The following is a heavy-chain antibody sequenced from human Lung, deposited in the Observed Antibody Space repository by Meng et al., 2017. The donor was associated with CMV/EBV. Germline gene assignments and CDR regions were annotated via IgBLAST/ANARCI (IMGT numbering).Heavy chain of an antibody. V-gene: IGHV4-34*01. Sequence: ETLSLXCAVYGGSFSEYDWSWIRQSPGKGLEWIGEINHSGNTTYNPSLKSRATISIDASKRQFSLKLYSVTAADTAVYYCARRSPNWGLGDWGQGTLVTVSS. D-gene: IGHD7-27*01. J-gene: IGHJ4*02. CDR1: GGSFSEYD. CDR2: INHSGNT. CDR3: ARRSPNWGLGD.